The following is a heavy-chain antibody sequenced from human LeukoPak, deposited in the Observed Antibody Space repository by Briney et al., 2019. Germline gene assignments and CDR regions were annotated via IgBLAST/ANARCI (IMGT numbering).Heavy chain of an antibody. Sequence: PSETLSLTCTVSGGSISSYYWSWIRQPPGKGLEWIGYIYYSGSTNYNPSLKSRVTISVDTSKNQFSLKLSSVTAADTAVYYCARDAGGMAFDYWGQGTLVAVSS. J-gene: IGHJ4*02. CDR1: GGSISSYY. CDR3: ARDAGGMAFDY. CDR2: IYYSGST. D-gene: IGHD1-26*01. V-gene: IGHV4-59*01.